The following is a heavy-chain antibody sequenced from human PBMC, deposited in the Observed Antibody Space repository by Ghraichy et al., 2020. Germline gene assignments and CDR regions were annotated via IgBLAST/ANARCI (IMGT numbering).Heavy chain of an antibody. CDR1: GFTFSSDA. CDR3: AKPDTSYHGLGTYFPFAY. D-gene: IGHD3-10*01. CDR2: ISGSGATT. J-gene: IGHJ4*02. Sequence: GRSLRLSCAASGFTFSSDAMNWVRQAPGKRLEWFSFISGSGATTHFADSVKGRFTISRDNSKNTLYLQMSGLRAEDTAVYYCAKPDTSYHGLGTYFPFAYWGQGTLVTVSS. V-gene: IGHV3-23*01.